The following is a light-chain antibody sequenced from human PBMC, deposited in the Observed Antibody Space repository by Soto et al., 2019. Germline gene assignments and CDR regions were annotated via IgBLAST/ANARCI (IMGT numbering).Light chain of an antibody. CDR3: TYYNSRPXTWT. CDR2: CSS. Sequence: EIVLTQSPGTLSLSPGEIATLSCRAIQSVSSSYLSWYQQKPGQAPRLLIYCSSTRATGIPARFSGSGSGKELTITIRSVKSEDCAVYPCTYYNSRPXTWTCGQSTQV. CDR1: QSVSSSY. J-gene: IGKJ1*01. V-gene: IGKV3-15*01.